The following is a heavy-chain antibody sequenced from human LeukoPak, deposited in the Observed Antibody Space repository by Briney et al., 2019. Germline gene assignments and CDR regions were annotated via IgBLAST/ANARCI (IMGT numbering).Heavy chain of an antibody. V-gene: IGHV3-66*02. CDR1: GFTVSSNH. J-gene: IGHJ4*02. CDR2: IYSGGSA. Sequence: GVSLRLSCAASGFTVSSNHMSWARQAPGKGLEWVSVIYSGGSAYYADSVKGRFTISRDNSKNTLYLQMNSLRADDTAVYYCAREDPIVYWGQGTLVTVSS. D-gene: IGHD3-16*02. CDR3: AREDPIVY.